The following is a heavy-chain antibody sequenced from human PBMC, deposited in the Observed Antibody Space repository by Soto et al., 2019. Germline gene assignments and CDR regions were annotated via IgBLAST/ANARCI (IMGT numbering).Heavy chain of an antibody. CDR3: ARVVSVLVSGYDLGYYYYYMDV. J-gene: IGHJ6*03. D-gene: IGHD5-12*01. CDR1: GFTFSDYY. CDR2: ISSSGSTI. V-gene: IGHV3-11*01. Sequence: GGSLRLSCAASGFTFSDYYMSWIRQAPGKGLEWVSYISSSGSTIYYADSVKGRFTISRDNAKNSLYLQMNSLRAEDTAVYYCARVVSVLVSGYDLGYYYYYMDVWGKGTTVTVSS.